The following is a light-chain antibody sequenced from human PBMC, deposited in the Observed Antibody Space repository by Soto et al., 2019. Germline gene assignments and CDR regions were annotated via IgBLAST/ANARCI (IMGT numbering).Light chain of an antibody. CDR1: KNDVGFYDF. V-gene: IGLV2-8*01. J-gene: IGLJ1*01. Sequence: QSALTQPPSASGSPGQSVTISCTGTKNDVGFYDFVPWYQHHPGKAPRLIIYEVVQRPSGVPDRFSGSKSGNTASLTVSGLQAADEADYFCKSYAGSNTYVFGSGTKVTVL. CDR3: KSYAGSNTYV. CDR2: EVV.